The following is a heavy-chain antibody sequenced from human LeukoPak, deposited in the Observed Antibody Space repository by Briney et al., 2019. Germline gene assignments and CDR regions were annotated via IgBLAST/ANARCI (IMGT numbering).Heavy chain of an antibody. CDR3: ARRESSGFFDY. Sequence: PSETLSLTCTVSGASISNYYWSWIRQPPGKGLEWIGYIYYSGSTSYNPSLNSRVTISLDTSKNQFSLNLSSVTAADTAVYYCARRESSGFFDYWGQGTLVTVSS. CDR1: GASISNYY. V-gene: IGHV4-59*08. D-gene: IGHD6-19*01. CDR2: IYYSGST. J-gene: IGHJ4*02.